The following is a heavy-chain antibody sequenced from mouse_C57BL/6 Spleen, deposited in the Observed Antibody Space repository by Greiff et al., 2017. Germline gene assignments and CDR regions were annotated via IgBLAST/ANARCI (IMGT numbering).Heavy chain of an antibody. CDR3: ARSTVVAPDWYFDV. CDR1: GYTFTSYW. V-gene: IGHV1-7*01. CDR2: INPSSGYP. D-gene: IGHD1-1*01. Sequence: QVQLQQSGAELAKPGASVKLSCKASGYTFTSYWLHWVKQRPGQGLEWIGYINPSSGYPKYNQKFKDKATLTADKSSSTAYMQLSILTHEHSAVYDCARSTVVAPDWYFDVWGTGTTVTVSS. J-gene: IGHJ1*03.